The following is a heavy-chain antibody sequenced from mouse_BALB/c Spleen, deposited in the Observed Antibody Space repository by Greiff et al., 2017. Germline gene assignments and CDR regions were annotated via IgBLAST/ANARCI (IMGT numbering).Heavy chain of an antibody. CDR3: ARDEGAGTFAY. Sequence: EVKLVESGGGLVQPGGSLRLSCATSGFTFTDYYMSWVRQPPGKALEWLGFIRNKANGYTTEYSASVKGRFTISRDNSQSILYLQMNTLRAEDSATYYCARDEGAGTFAYWGQGTLVTVSA. CDR1: GFTFTDYY. CDR2: IRNKANGYTT. V-gene: IGHV7-3*02. D-gene: IGHD4-1*01. J-gene: IGHJ3*01.